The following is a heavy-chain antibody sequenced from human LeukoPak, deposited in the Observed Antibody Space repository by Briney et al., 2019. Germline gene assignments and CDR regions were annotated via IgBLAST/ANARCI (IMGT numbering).Heavy chain of an antibody. CDR2: LTSDGSSA. Sequence: QSGGSLRLSCAASGFTFSDYWMHWVRHAPGKGLVWVSRLTSDGSSASYADSVKGRFTISRDNAKNTLFLQMNSLTVEDTAVYYCAREWGYSGYDNDFDYWGQGTLVTVSS. D-gene: IGHD5-12*01. J-gene: IGHJ4*02. CDR3: AREWGYSGYDNDFDY. CDR1: GFTFSDYW. V-gene: IGHV3-74*01.